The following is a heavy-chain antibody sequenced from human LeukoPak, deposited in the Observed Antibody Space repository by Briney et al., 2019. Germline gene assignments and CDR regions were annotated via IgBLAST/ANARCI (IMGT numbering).Heavy chain of an antibody. Sequence: GGSLRLSCAASGFTFSSYAMSWVRQAPGKGLEWVSGISGSGGSTSYADSVKGRFTISRDNSKNTLYLQMNSLRAEDTAVYYCAKRLAGYYIDYWGQGTLVTVSS. CDR3: AKRLAGYYIDY. CDR1: GFTFSSYA. CDR2: ISGSGGST. V-gene: IGHV3-23*01. J-gene: IGHJ4*02. D-gene: IGHD6-19*01.